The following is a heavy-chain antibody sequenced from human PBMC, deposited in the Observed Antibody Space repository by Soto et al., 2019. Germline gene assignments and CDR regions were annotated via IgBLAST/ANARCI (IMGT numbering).Heavy chain of an antibody. Sequence: SETLSLTCTVSGGSISSSSYYWGWIRQPPGKGLEWIGSIYYAGNTYYTTSLKSRVTISVDTSKNQFYLKLSSVTAADTSVYYCAREGGRYCSGGSCQVDYWGQGTRVTVS. CDR2: IYYAGNT. J-gene: IGHJ4*02. CDR1: GGSISSSSYY. V-gene: IGHV4-39*02. D-gene: IGHD2-15*01. CDR3: AREGGRYCSGGSCQVDY.